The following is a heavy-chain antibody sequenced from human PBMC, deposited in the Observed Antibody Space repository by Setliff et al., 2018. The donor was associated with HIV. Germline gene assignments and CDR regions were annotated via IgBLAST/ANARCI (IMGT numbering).Heavy chain of an antibody. D-gene: IGHD2-15*01. Sequence: PGGSLRLSCAASGFTFNTYAMSWVRQAPGKGLEWVSVISGSGGSTFYADSVKGRFTISRDNSKNTLYLQMNRLRAEDTAVYYCAKDGISGGAYPPYYFDYWGHGTQVTVSS. V-gene: IGHV3-23*01. CDR1: GFTFNTYA. J-gene: IGHJ4*01. CDR3: AKDGISGGAYPPYYFDY. CDR2: ISGSGGST.